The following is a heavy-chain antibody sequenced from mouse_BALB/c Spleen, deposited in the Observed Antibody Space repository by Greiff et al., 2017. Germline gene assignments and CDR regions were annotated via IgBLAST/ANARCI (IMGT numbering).Heavy chain of an antibody. D-gene: IGHD3-3*01. CDR1: GFTFSDYY. J-gene: IGHJ1*01. CDR2: ISDGGSYT. V-gene: IGHV5-4*02. Sequence: EVKLVESGGGLVKPGGSLKLSCAASGFTFSDYYMYWVRQTPEKRLEWVATISDGGSYTYYPDSVKGRFTISRDNAKNNLYLQMSSLKSEDTAMYYCARGGRYWYFDVWGAGTTVTVSS. CDR3: ARGGRYWYFDV.